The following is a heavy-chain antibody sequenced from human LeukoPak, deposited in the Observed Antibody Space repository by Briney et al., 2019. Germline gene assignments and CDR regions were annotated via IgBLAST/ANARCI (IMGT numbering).Heavy chain of an antibody. CDR2: INHSGST. V-gene: IGHV4-34*01. J-gene: IGHJ4*02. CDR1: GGSFSGYY. CDR3: AREVRWSHFDY. D-gene: IGHD2-15*01. Sequence: PLETLSLTCAVYGGSFSGYYWSWIRQPPGKGLEWIGEINHSGSTNYNPSLKSRVTISVDTSKNQFSLKLSSVTAADTAVYYCAREVRWSHFDYWGQGTLVTVSS.